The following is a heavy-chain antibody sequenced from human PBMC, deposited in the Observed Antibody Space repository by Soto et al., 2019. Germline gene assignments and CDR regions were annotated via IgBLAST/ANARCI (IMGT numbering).Heavy chain of an antibody. CDR3: VRDGGRSGNMDY. CDR2: IHVYSSPI. D-gene: IGHD3-16*01. CDR1: GFSFSDYN. J-gene: IGHJ4*02. Sequence: HPGGSLRLSCAVSGFSFSDYNMDWARQAPGKGLEWIAYIHVYSSPIYYADSVKGRFTISRDNAKNSVYLQMNSLRDEDTAVYYCVRDGGRSGNMDYWGQGVLVTVFS. V-gene: IGHV3-48*02.